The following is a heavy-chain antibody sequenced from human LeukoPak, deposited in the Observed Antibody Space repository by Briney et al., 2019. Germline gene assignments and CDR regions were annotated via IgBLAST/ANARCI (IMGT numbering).Heavy chain of an antibody. CDR1: GYTFISYG. CDR3: ASMSGYPSYYFDY. D-gene: IGHD3-3*01. V-gene: IGHV1-18*01. Sequence: PRASVKVSCKASGYTFISYGITWVRQAPGQGLEWLGWISAYNGNIDYAQKLQGSVTLTTATSTSTAYMEVRSLRSDDTAVYYCASMSGYPSYYFDYWGQGTLVTVSS. CDR2: ISAYNGNI. J-gene: IGHJ4*02.